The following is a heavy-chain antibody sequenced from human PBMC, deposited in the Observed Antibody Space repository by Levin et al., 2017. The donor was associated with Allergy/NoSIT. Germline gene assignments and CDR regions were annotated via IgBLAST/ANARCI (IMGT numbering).Heavy chain of an antibody. J-gene: IGHJ5*02. CDR2: IYYSGST. CDR3: ARGTYCSGGSCSSLNWFDP. D-gene: IGHD2-15*01. V-gene: IGHV4-31*03. Sequence: KPSETLSLTCTVSGGSISSGGYYWSWIRQHPGKGLEWIGYIYYSGSTYYNPSLKSRVTISVDTSKNQFSLKLSSVTAADTAVYYCARGTYCSGGSCSSLNWFDPWGQGTLVTVSS. CDR1: GGSISSGGYY.